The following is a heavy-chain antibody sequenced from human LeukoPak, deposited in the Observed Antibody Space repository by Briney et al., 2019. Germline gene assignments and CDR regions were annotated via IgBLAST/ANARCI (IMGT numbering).Heavy chain of an antibody. D-gene: IGHD3-3*01. V-gene: IGHV4-4*09. J-gene: IGHJ3*01. CDR3: ARLSAAVHLGAFDL. Sequence: SETLSLTCAVSGVSISPYYWAWIRQPSGKGLEWIGYIHTRGSNNQYPSLKSRVTISVDKSKNHFSLRLTSVTAADTAVYYCARLSAAVHLGAFDLWGQGTMVTVSS. CDR2: IHTRGSN. CDR1: GVSISPYY.